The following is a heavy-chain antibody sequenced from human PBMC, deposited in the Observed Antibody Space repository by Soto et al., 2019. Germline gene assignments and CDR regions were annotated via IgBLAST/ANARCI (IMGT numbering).Heavy chain of an antibody. CDR1: GGSISSYY. Sequence: SETLSLTCTVSGGSISSYYWSWIRQPAGKGLEWIGRIYTSGSTNYNPSLKSRVTMSVDTSKNQFSLKLSSVTAADTAVYYCARTYYDFWSGYSLGMDVWGQGTTVTVSS. CDR3: ARTYYDFWSGYSLGMDV. V-gene: IGHV4-4*07. J-gene: IGHJ6*02. D-gene: IGHD3-3*01. CDR2: IYTSGST.